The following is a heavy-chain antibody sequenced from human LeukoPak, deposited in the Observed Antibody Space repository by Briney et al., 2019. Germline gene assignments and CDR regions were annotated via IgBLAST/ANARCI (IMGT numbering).Heavy chain of an antibody. CDR3: ARVFKPSTMVRGVKVGYYSDY. CDR1: GGSISSGGYY. Sequence: SQTLSLTCTVSGGSISSGGYYWSWIRQHPGKGLEWIGYIYYSGSTYYNPSLKSRVTISVDTSKNQFSLKLSSVTAADTAVYYCARVFKPSTMVRGVKVGYYSDYWGQGTLVTVSS. CDR2: IYYSGST. V-gene: IGHV4-31*03. D-gene: IGHD3-10*01. J-gene: IGHJ4*02.